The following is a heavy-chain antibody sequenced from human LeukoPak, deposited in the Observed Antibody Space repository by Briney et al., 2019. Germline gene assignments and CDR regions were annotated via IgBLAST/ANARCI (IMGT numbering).Heavy chain of an antibody. D-gene: IGHD4-17*01. J-gene: IGHJ5*02. Sequence: SETPSLTCTVSGGSISSYYWSWIRQPPGKGLEWIGYIYYSGSTNYNPSLKSRVTISVDTSKNQFSLKLSSVTAADTAVYYCARVRDYGDYAANWFDPWGQGTLVTVSS. CDR1: GGSISSYY. CDR3: ARVRDYGDYAANWFDP. V-gene: IGHV4-59*01. CDR2: IYYSGST.